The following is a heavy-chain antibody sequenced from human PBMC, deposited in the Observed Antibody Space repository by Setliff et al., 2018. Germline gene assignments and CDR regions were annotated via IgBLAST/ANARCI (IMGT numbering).Heavy chain of an antibody. Sequence: ASVKVSCKASGYTFTDYIINWVRQAPGQGLEWVGWISPHTGKTYFAQKLQGRVTMTTDTSADKAITTAYMELTRLTSDDTAMYYCARDLLGSQGRTFDLWGQGTLVTVSS. CDR1: GYTFTDYI. J-gene: IGHJ4*02. CDR3: ARDLLGSQGRTFDL. V-gene: IGHV1-18*01. CDR2: ISPHTGKT. D-gene: IGHD1-26*01.